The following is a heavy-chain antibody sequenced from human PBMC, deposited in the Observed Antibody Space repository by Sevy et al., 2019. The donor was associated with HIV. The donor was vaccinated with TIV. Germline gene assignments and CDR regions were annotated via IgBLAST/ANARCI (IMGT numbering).Heavy chain of an antibody. CDR2: IKQDGSEI. J-gene: IGHJ6*02. CDR1: GFAFRNYG. D-gene: IGHD1-20*01. V-gene: IGHV3-7*01. Sequence: GGSLRLSCAASGFAFRNYGMNWVRQSPGKGLEWVANIKQDGSEIYYVDSVRGRFSISRDTAKNTVFLQMNSLRVEDTAVYYCARDRGITVYNYYGMDVWGQGTTVTVSS. CDR3: ARDRGITVYNYYGMDV.